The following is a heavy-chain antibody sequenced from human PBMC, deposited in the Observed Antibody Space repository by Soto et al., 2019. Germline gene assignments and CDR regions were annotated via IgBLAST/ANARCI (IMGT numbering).Heavy chain of an antibody. CDR1: GYTFTSYD. J-gene: IGHJ4*02. V-gene: IGHV1-46*03. Sequence: ASVKVSCKASGYTFTSYDINWVRQTPGQGLEWMGIINPSGGSSSYAQRFQDRVTMTSDTSTSTVYMELSSLRSEDTAVYYCAREMQQLVDYWGQGTLVTVSS. CDR3: AREMQQLVDY. CDR2: INPSGGSS. D-gene: IGHD6-13*01.